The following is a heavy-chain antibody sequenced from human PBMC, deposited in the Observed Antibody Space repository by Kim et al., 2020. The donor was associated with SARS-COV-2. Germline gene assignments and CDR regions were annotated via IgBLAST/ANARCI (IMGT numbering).Heavy chain of an antibody. V-gene: IGHV3-30*18. J-gene: IGHJ4*01. CDR2: ISYDGSNK. D-gene: IGHD4-17*01. Sequence: GGSLRLSCAASGFTFSSYGMHWVRQAPGKGLEWVAVISYDGSNKYYADSVKGRFTISRDNSKNTLYLQMNSLRAEDTAVYYCAKGGGYGDYGSDYFDYWG. CDR3: AKGGGYGDYGSDYFDY. CDR1: GFTFSSYG.